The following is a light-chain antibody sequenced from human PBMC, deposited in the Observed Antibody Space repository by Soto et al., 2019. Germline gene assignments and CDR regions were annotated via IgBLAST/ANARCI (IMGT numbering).Light chain of an antibody. J-gene: IGKJ2*01. V-gene: IGKV1-39*01. Sequence: DIQMTQSPSSLSASVGDRVTITCRASQRISNYLNWYQHKPGKAPRLLIYAASSLQSGVPSRFSSSGYGTDFTLTISSLQPEDFATYYCQQSYSTLDYTFGQGTKVEIK. CDR2: AAS. CDR3: QQSYSTLDYT. CDR1: QRISNY.